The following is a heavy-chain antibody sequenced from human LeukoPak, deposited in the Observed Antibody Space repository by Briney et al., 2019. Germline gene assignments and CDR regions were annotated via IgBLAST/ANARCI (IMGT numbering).Heavy chain of an antibody. CDR1: GYSISSGYY. V-gene: IGHV4-38-2*01. J-gene: IGHJ4*02. Sequence: PSETLSLTCAVSGYSISSGYYWGWIRQPPGKGLEWIGSIYHSGSTYYNTSLKSRVTISVDTSKNQFSLKLSSVPAADTAVYYCARYYYDSSGYSTADTDYWGQGTLVTVSS. CDR3: ARYYYDSSGYSTADTDY. D-gene: IGHD3-22*01. CDR2: IYHSGST.